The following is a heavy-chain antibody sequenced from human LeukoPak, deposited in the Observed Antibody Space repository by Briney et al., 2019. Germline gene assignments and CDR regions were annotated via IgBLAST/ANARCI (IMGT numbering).Heavy chain of an antibody. CDR1: AYSFTSYW. CDR3: ARGGEGTASGDY. V-gene: IGHV5-51*01. CDR2: IYPRDSDT. D-gene: IGHD2-21*02. J-gene: IGHJ4*02. Sequence: GESLKISCKGSAYSFTSYWIGWVRQLPGKGLEWMGIIYPRDSDTRYSPSFQGQVTISADKSISTAYLQWSSLQASDTAMYYCARGGEGTASGDYWAREPWSPSPQ.